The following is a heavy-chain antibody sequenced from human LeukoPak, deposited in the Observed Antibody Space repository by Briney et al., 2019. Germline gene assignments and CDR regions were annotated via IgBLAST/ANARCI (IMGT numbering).Heavy chain of an antibody. D-gene: IGHD3-22*01. CDR3: ARGGFYYDSSGYYYVQDGFDI. V-gene: IGHV3-74*01. Sequence: GGSLRLSCAASGFTFSSYWMHWVRQAPGKGVVWVSRINIYGTTTTYADSVKGRFTISRDNADNTLYLQMNSLRADDTTAYYCARGGFYYDSSGYYYVQDGFDIWGQGTMVTVSS. J-gene: IGHJ3*02. CDR1: GFTFSSYW. CDR2: INIYGTTT.